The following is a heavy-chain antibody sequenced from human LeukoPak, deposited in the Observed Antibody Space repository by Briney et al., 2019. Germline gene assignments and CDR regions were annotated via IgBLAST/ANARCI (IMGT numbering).Heavy chain of an antibody. J-gene: IGHJ5*02. D-gene: IGHD3-10*01. Sequence: SETLSLTCTVSGGSISSNDYYWDWIRQPPGRGLEWIGYIYYTGSTKYNPSLKSRVTISVNTSKTQFSLKLSSVTAADTAMYYCARAEARFGESQINWFDPWGQGTLVTVSS. CDR2: IYYTGST. CDR1: GGSISSNDYY. CDR3: ARAEARFGESQINWFDP. V-gene: IGHV4-61*08.